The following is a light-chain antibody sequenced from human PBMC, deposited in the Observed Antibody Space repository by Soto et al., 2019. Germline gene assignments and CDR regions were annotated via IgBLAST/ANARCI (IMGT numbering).Light chain of an antibody. CDR1: QDISNY. CDR3: QHLFT. V-gene: IGKV1-33*01. J-gene: IGKJ3*01. CDR2: DAS. Sequence: DIQMTQSPSSLSASVGDRVTITCQASQDISNYLNWYQQKPGKAPKLLIYDASNLETGVPSRFSGSGSGTDFTFTISSLQPEDIATYYCQHLFTFVPGTKVDIK.